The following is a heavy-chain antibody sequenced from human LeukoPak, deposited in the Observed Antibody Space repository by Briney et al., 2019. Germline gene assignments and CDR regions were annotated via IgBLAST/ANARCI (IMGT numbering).Heavy chain of an antibody. J-gene: IGHJ4*02. D-gene: IGHD2-15*01. CDR1: GFTFRNYW. V-gene: IGHV3-7*01. CDR3: ARDGSLNTNFDY. CDR2: TKPDGSAE. Sequence: GGSLRLSCAASGFTFRNYWMGWVRQAPGKGLEWVANTKPDGSAEYYADSVRGRFTTSRDNANNFLYLQMNSLRAEDTAVYYCARDGSLNTNFDYWGQGTLVTVSS.